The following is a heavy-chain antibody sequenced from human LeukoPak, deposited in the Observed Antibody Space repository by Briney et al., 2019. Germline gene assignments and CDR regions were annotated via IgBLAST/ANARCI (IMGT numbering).Heavy chain of an antibody. J-gene: IGHJ5*02. D-gene: IGHD3-16*01. CDR2: IGTAGDT. V-gene: IGHV3-13*01. Sequence: GGSLRLSCAASGFTFSSYDMHWVRQATGKGLEWVSAIGTAGDTYYPGSVKGRFTISRENAKNSLYLQMNSLRAGDTAVYYCARGMTGDYDYVWESYNWFDPWGQGTLVTVSS. CDR1: GFTFSSYD. CDR3: ARGMTGDYDYVWESYNWFDP.